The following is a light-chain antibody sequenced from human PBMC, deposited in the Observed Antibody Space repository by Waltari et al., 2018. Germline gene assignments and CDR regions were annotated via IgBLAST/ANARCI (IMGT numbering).Light chain of an antibody. CDR3: SSYTSSDTYV. J-gene: IGLJ1*01. CDR1: SSDVGNYDF. V-gene: IGLV2-14*01. Sequence: QSALTQPASVSGSPGQSIPISCTGTSSDVGNYDFVPWYQQYSGKAPKLMIYDVRHRPSGVFDRFSGSKSGNTASLTISGLQAEDEADYYCSSYTSSDTYVFGTGTKVTVL. CDR2: DVR.